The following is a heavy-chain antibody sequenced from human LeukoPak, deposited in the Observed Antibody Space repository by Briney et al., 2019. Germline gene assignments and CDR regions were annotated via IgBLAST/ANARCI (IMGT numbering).Heavy chain of an antibody. V-gene: IGHV4-34*01. CDR1: GGSFSGYY. CDR2: INHSGST. D-gene: IGHD6-6*01. Sequence: SETLSLTCAVYGGSFSGYYWSWIRQPPGKGLEWIGEINHSGSTNYNPSLKSRVTISVDTSKNQFSLKQSSVTAADTAVYYCARTHPTGQLAPYGMDVWGQGTTVTVSS. J-gene: IGHJ6*02. CDR3: ARTHPTGQLAPYGMDV.